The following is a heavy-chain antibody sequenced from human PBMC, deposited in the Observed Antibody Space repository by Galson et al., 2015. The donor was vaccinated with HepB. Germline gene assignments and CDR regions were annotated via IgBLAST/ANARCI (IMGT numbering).Heavy chain of an antibody. CDR3: ARGALVLGVAASQNNWFDP. J-gene: IGHJ5*02. D-gene: IGHD2-15*01. V-gene: IGHV1-18*01. CDR1: GYTFSTYS. Sequence: SVKVSCKASGYTFSTYSITWVRQAPGQGLEWMGWISAYSRKTNYAQRFQGRVTMTTDTSASTACMELRSLRSDDTAVYYCARGALVLGVAASQNNWFDPWGQGTLVTVSS. CDR2: ISAYSRKT.